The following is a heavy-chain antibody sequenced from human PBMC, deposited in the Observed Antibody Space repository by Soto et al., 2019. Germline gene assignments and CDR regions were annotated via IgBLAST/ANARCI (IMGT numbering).Heavy chain of an antibody. D-gene: IGHD6-6*01. CDR1: GGSFISGAFY. Sequence: QVQLQESGPGLVQPSETLSLTCTVSGGSFISGAFYWGWVRQPPGKGLEWIGSASYTGRAYYSPSLKSRASLSVDTSKNQFSLRLSSVTAADTALYYCARPLYTFSSSYDYYYMDVWGRGTAVTVSS. V-gene: IGHV4-39*01. CDR3: ARPLYTFSSSYDYYYMDV. J-gene: IGHJ6*03. CDR2: ASYTGRA.